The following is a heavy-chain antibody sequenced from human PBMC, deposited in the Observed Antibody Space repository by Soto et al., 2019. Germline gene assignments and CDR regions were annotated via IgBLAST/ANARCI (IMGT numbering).Heavy chain of an antibody. V-gene: IGHV1-18*01. CDR2: ISAYNGNT. Sequence: QVQLVQSGAEVKKPGASVKVSCKTSGYTFTSYGISWVRQAPGQGLEWMGWISAYNGNTNYAQKLQGRVTRNTDTSTSTAYMELRSLRSDDTAVYYCATSNCSGGSCYSYYFDSWGQGTLVTVSS. CDR3: ATSNCSGGSCYSYYFDS. CDR1: GYTFTSYG. J-gene: IGHJ4*02. D-gene: IGHD2-15*01.